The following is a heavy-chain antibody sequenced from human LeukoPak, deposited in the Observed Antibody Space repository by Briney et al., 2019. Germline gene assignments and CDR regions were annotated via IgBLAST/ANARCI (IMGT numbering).Heavy chain of an antibody. Sequence: GGSLRLSCAASGFTFSSYAMSWVRQAPGKGLEWVSAISGSGGSTYYAVSVKGRFTISRDHSKNTLSLQMNSLRAEDTAVYYCAKVKNYYASSGYTYYFDSWAREPWSPSPQ. D-gene: IGHD3-22*01. CDR2: ISGSGGST. CDR3: AKVKNYYASSGYTYYFDS. CDR1: GFTFSSYA. J-gene: IGHJ4*02. V-gene: IGHV3-23*01.